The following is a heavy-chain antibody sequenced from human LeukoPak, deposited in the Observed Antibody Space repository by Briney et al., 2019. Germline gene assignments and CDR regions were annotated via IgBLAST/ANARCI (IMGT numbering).Heavy chain of an antibody. J-gene: IGHJ4*02. CDR3: ATSAQSSFDY. V-gene: IGHV1-18*01. Sequence: GASVKVSCKASGYSFTSYGISWVRQAPGQGLEWMGWISVYNGNTNYAQKFQGRVTMTEDTSTDTAYMELSSLRSEDTAVYYCATSAQSSFDYWGQGTLVTVSP. CDR1: GYSFTSYG. CDR2: ISVYNGNT.